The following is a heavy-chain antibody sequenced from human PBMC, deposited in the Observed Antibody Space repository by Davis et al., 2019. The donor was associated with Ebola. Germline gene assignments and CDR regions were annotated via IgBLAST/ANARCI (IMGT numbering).Heavy chain of an antibody. CDR2: ISSSGSTI. J-gene: IGHJ4*02. D-gene: IGHD6-19*01. V-gene: IGHV3-48*02. Sequence: GGSLRLSCAASGFTFSSYTMKWGRQAPGEELEWVSSISSSGSTIYYAGSVKGRFTISRDNAKSSLYLQMNSLRDEDTAVYYCARVRGSGWYFDYWGQGTLVTVSS. CDR3: ARVRGSGWYFDY. CDR1: GFTFSSYT.